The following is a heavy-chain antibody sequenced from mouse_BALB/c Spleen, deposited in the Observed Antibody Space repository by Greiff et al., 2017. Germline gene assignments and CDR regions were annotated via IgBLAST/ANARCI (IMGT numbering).Heavy chain of an antibody. Sequence: EVKLMESGGGLVKLGGSLKLSCAASGFTFSSYYMSWVRQTPEKRLELVAAINSNGGSTYYPDTVKGRFTISRDNAKNTLYLQMSSLKSEDTALYYCARQITTVDWYFDVWGAGTTVTVSS. V-gene: IGHV5-6-2*01. CDR2: INSNGGST. J-gene: IGHJ1*01. CDR1: GFTFSSYY. CDR3: ARQITTVDWYFDV. D-gene: IGHD1-1*01.